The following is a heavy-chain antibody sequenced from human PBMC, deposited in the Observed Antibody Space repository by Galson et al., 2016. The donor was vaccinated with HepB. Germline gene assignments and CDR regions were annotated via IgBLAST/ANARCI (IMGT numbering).Heavy chain of an antibody. V-gene: IGHV3-48*02. J-gene: IGHJ6*02. CDR2: ISSSSSTI. D-gene: IGHD3-3*01. Sequence: SLRLSCAASGFTVSSNYMSWVRQAPGKGLEWVSYISSSSSTIYYADSVKGRFTISRDNAKNSLYLQMNSLRDEDTAVYYCTSSPAYFWSGSYFSKYYYYGMDVWGQGTTVTVSS. CDR1: GFTVSSNY. CDR3: TSSPAYFWSGSYFSKYYYYGMDV.